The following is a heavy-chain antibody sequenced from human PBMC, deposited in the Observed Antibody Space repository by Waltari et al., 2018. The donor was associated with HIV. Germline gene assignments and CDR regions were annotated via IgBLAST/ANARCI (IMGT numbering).Heavy chain of an antibody. V-gene: IGHV4-34*01. D-gene: IGHD3-9*01. J-gene: IGHJ4*02. CDR2: INHSGST. CDR3: ATSSSQITIFDY. CDR1: GGSFSGYY. Sequence: QVQLQQWGAGLLKPSETLSLTCAVYGGSFSGYYWSWIRQPPGKGLEWIGEINHSGSTNYNPSLKSRVTISVDTSKNQFSLKLSSVTAADTAVYYCATSSSQITIFDYWGQGTLVTVSS.